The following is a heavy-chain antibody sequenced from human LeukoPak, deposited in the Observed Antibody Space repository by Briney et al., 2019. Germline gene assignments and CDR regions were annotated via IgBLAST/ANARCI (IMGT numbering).Heavy chain of an antibody. J-gene: IGHJ5*02. CDR2: IYHSETA. CDR1: GDSITSSSYY. CDR3: AREQVTMKVVVYNWFDP. Sequence: SETLSLTCSVSGDSITSSSYYWAWIRQPPGKGLEWIGSIYHSETAYYNPSLKSRVTISVDTSKNQFSLKLNSVTAADTAVYYCAREQVTMKVVVYNWFDPWGQGTLVTVSS. D-gene: IGHD3-22*01. V-gene: IGHV4-39*07.